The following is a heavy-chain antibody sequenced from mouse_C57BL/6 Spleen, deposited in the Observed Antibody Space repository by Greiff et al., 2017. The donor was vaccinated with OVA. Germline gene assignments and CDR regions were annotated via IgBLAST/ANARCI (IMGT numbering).Heavy chain of an antibody. CDR2: IDPSDSYT. V-gene: IGHV1-69*01. CDR3: ARSLHYFDY. CDR1: GYTFTSYW. Sequence: VQLQQSGAELVMPGASVKLSCKASGYTFTSYWMHWVKQRPGQGLEWIGEIDPSDSYTNYNQKFKGKSTLTVDKSSSTAYMQLSSLTSEDSAVYYCARSLHYFDYWGQGTTLTVSS. J-gene: IGHJ2*01.